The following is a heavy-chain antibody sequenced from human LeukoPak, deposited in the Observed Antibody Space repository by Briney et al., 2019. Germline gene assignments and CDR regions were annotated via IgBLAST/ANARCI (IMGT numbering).Heavy chain of an antibody. D-gene: IGHD1-26*01. CDR1: GFTFSSYA. CDR2: ISGSGGST. CDR3: AKDLYSGSYSSPGYFDY. J-gene: IGHJ4*02. V-gene: IGHV3-23*01. Sequence: PGGSLRLSCAASGFTFSSYAMSWVRQAPGKGLEWVSAISGSGGSTYYADSVKGRFTISRDNSKNTLYLQMNSLRAEDTAVYYCAKDLYSGSYSSPGYFDYWGQGTLVTVSS.